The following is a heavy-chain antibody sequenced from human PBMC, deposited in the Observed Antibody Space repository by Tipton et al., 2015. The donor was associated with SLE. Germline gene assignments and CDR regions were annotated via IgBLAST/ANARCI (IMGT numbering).Heavy chain of an antibody. V-gene: IGHV4-59*01. Sequence: TLSLTCTVSGGSISSYYWSWIRQPPGKGLEWIGYIYYSGSTNYNPSLKSRVTLSVDTSKNQFSLKLSSVTAADTAVYYCARESPEDYFDYWGQGTLVTVSS. CDR3: ARESPEDYFDY. CDR2: IYYSGST. J-gene: IGHJ4*02. CDR1: GGSISSYY.